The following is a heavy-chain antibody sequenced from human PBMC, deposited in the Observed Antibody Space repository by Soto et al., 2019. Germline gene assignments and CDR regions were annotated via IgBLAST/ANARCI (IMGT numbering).Heavy chain of an antibody. Sequence: QVQLQESGPGLVKASQTLSLTCTVSGGSISSGGYYWSWIRQHPGKGLEWIGYIYYSGSTYYSPSLKSRVTISVDTSKNHFSLKLSSVTAADTAVYYCERSHDYGATDYWGQGTLVTVSS. V-gene: IGHV4-31*03. D-gene: IGHD4-17*01. CDR1: GGSISSGGYY. CDR2: IYYSGST. J-gene: IGHJ4*02. CDR3: ERSHDYGATDY.